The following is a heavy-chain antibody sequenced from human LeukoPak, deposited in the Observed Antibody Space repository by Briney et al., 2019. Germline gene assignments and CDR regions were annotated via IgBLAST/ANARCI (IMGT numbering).Heavy chain of an antibody. D-gene: IGHD3-22*01. CDR3: AKRTRAYYYDSSGYLDYFDY. J-gene: IGHJ4*02. V-gene: IGHV3-23*01. Sequence: GGSLRLSCAASGFTFSSYAMSWVRQAPGKGLEWVSAISGSGGSTYYAASVKGRFTISRDNSKNTLYLQMNSLRAEDTAVYYCAKRTRAYYYDSSGYLDYFDYWGQGTLVTVSS. CDR1: GFTFSSYA. CDR2: ISGSGGST.